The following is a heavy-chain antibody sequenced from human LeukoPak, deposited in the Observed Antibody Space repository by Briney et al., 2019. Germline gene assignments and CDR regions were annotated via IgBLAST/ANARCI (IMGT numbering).Heavy chain of an antibody. CDR3: ARGDAFSGDH. CDR1: GFTFGNFW. CDR2: IHPEGDEK. Sequence: GRSLRLSCVASGFTFGNFWMSWVRHSPGRGLEWVANIHPEGDEKYHVESVMGRFTISRDNAESSLFLQMNGLRAKDTAVYYCARGDAFSGDHWGQGTLVTVSS. V-gene: IGHV3-7*04. J-gene: IGHJ4*02.